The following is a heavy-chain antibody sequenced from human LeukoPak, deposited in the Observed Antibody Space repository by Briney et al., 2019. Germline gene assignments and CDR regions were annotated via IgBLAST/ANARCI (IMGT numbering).Heavy chain of an antibody. V-gene: IGHV4-39*07. Sequence: SETLTLTCTVSGGSISSSSYYWGWIRQPPGKGLEWIGSIYYSGSTYYNPSLKSRVTISVDTSKNQFSLKLSSVTAADTAVYYCARERWAGTSYYYYGMDVWGQGTTVTVSS. D-gene: IGHD6-19*01. J-gene: IGHJ6*02. CDR1: GGSISSSSYY. CDR2: IYYSGST. CDR3: ARERWAGTSYYYYGMDV.